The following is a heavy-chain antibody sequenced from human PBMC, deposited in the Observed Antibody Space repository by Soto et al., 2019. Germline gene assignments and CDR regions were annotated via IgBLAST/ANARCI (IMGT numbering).Heavy chain of an antibody. J-gene: IGHJ6*02. CDR2: INAGNGNT. Sequence: RASVKVSCKASGYTFTSYAMHWVRQAPGQRLEWMGWINAGNGNTKYSQKFQGRVTITRDTSASTAYMELSSLRSEDTAVYYCARELSYSNYYYYYGMDVWGQGTTVTVSS. CDR3: ARELSYSNYYYYYGMDV. CDR1: GYTFTSYA. D-gene: IGHD4-4*01. V-gene: IGHV1-3*01.